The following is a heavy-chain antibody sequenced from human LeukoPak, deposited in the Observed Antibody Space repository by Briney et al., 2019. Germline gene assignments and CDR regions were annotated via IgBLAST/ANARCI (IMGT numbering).Heavy chain of an antibody. CDR2: ISSSSTI. CDR3: AGDEGVFLEWLLPYDY. V-gene: IGHV3-48*01. D-gene: IGHD3-3*01. J-gene: IGHJ4*02. Sequence: GGSLRLSCAASGFTFSSYSMNWVRQAPGKGLEWVSYISSSSTIYYADSVKGRFTISRDNAKNSLYLQMNSLRAEDTAVYYCAGDEGVFLEWLLPYDYWGQGTLVTVSS. CDR1: GFTFSSYS.